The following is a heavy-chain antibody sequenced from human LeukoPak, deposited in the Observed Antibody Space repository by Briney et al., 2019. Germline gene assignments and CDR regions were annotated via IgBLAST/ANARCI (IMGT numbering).Heavy chain of an antibody. Sequence: PGRSLRLSCAASGFTVSSNYMSWVRQAPGKGLEWVSVIYSGGSTYYADSVKGRFTISRHNSKNTLYLQMNSLRAEDTAVYYCARKAGHAFDIWGQGTMVTVSS. J-gene: IGHJ3*02. CDR2: IYSGGST. CDR1: GFTVSSNY. CDR3: ARKAGHAFDI. V-gene: IGHV3-53*04.